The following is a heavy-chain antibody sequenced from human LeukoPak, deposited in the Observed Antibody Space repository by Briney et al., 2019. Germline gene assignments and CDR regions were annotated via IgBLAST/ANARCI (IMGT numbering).Heavy chain of an antibody. Sequence: PGGSMRLSCAASGFTFSNHAMSWVRQAPGKGLEWDSGISSSGSSTFFADHVKGRFTISRDNAKNPTYLQINTLQAKDTAVYYCARRSPGSSSLFFYYMDVWGKGTTVTVSS. V-gene: IGHV3-23*01. J-gene: IGHJ6*03. CDR2: ISSSGSST. CDR3: ARRSPGSSSLFFYYMDV. CDR1: GFTFSNHA. D-gene: IGHD6-6*01.